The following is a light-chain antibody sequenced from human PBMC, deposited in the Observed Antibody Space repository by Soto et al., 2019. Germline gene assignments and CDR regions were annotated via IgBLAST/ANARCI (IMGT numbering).Light chain of an antibody. CDR2: AAS. CDR1: QAIRAA. J-gene: IGKJ1*01. V-gene: IGKV1-6*01. Sequence: AIQLTQSPSSLSASVGDRVTITCRASQAIRAALGWYQQKPGKVPKLLIYAASTLQSGVPSRFSGSGYGTDFTLTISSLQPEDFATYYCLLDFRYFWAFGQGTEVEIK. CDR3: LLDFRYFWA.